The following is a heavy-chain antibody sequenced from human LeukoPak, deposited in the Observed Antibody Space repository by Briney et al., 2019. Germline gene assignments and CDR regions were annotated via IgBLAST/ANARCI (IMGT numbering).Heavy chain of an antibody. CDR1: GFTFTKYA. Sequence: PGRSLRLSCAASGFTFTKYAMHWVRQAPGKGLEWVALISKDGSNEDYVDSVKGRFTISRDNSKNTLFLQMNTLRGEDTAVYYCATYADYGGSWPLDYWGQGTLVIVSS. D-gene: IGHD2-15*01. V-gene: IGHV3-30*03. CDR2: ISKDGSNE. CDR3: ATYADYGGSWPLDY. J-gene: IGHJ4*02.